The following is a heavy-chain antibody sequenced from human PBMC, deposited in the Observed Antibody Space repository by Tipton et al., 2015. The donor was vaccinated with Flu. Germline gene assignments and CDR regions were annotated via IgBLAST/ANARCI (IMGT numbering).Heavy chain of an antibody. CDR2: INPNSGGT. J-gene: IGHJ6*02. V-gene: IGHV1-2*02. Sequence: QSGPEVKKPGASVKVSCKASGYTFTGYYMHWVRQAPGQGLEWMGWINPNSGGTNYAQKFQGRVTMTRDTSISTAYMELSRLRSDDTAVYYCARVRVRPDPDYYGMDVWGQGTTVTVSS. CDR3: ARVRVRPDPDYYGMDV. CDR1: GYTFTGYY. D-gene: IGHD4/OR15-4a*01.